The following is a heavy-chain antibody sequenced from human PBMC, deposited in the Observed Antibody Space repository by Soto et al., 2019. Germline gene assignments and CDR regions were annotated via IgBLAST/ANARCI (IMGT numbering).Heavy chain of an antibody. V-gene: IGHV4-30-4*01. D-gene: IGHD2-2*01. CDR3: ARAGSYCSSTSCYDLFDY. CDR2: IYYSGST. CDR1: GGSISSGDYY. Sequence: ASETLSLTCTVSGGSISSGDYYWSWIRQPPGKGLEWIGYIYYSGSTYYNPSLKSRVTISVDMSKNQFSLKLSSVTAADTAVYYCARAGSYCSSTSCYDLFDYWGQGTLVTVSS. J-gene: IGHJ4*02.